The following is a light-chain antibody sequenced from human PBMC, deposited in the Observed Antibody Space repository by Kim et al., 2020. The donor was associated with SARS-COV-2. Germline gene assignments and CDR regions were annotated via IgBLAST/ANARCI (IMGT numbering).Light chain of an antibody. CDR3: QQYGSSPLHT. Sequence: SPGERDTLSCRASQSVSSSYLAWYQQKPGQAPRLLIYGASSRATGIPDRFSGSGSGTDFTLTISRLEPEDFAVYYCQQYGSSPLHTFGQGTKLEI. J-gene: IGKJ2*01. CDR2: GAS. CDR1: QSVSSSY. V-gene: IGKV3-20*01.